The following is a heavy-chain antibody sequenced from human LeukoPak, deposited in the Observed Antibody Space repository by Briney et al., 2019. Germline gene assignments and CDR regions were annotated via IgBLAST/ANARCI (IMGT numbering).Heavy chain of an antibody. Sequence: PSETLSLTCTVSGGSISSYYWSWIRQPPGKGLEWIGYIYYSGSTNYNPSLKSRVTISVDTSKNQFSLKLSSVTAADTAVYYCARGTILRYYYYGMDVWGQGTTVTVSS. CDR1: GGSISSYY. CDR2: IYYSGST. J-gene: IGHJ6*02. CDR3: ARGTILRYYYYGMDV. D-gene: IGHD2/OR15-2a*01. V-gene: IGHV4-59*01.